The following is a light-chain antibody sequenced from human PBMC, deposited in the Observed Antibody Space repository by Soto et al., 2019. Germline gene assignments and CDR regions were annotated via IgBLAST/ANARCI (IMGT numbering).Light chain of an antibody. J-gene: IGKJ1*01. CDR3: QQYGRSRT. CDR1: QSVSSRY. CDR2: GTS. Sequence: EIVLTQSPATLSLSPGERATLSCRASQSVSSRYVCWYQQTRGQPPMLLICGTSSRASSIPDWFSGSGSGTDFTLIISRLEPEDSAVYYWQQYGRSRTFGQGTKVDIK. V-gene: IGKV3-20*01.